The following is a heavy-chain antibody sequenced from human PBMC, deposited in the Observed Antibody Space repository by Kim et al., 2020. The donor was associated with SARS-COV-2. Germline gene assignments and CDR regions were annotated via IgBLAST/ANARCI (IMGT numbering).Heavy chain of an antibody. D-gene: IGHD3-3*01. J-gene: IGHJ3*02. CDR1: GFTFSSYW. Sequence: GGSLRLSCAASGFTFSSYWMHWVRQAPGKGLVWVSRINSDGSSTSYADSVKGRFTISRDNAKNTLYLQMNSLRAEDTAVYYCARALDFWSGYFAYDAFDIWGQGTMVTVSS. CDR3: ARALDFWSGYFAYDAFDI. CDR2: INSDGSST. V-gene: IGHV3-74*01.